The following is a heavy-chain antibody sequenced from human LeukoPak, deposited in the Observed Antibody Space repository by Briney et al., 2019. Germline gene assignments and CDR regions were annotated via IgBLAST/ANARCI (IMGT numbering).Heavy chain of an antibody. CDR1: GFTFSTYW. CDR2: IKQDGSEK. Sequence: GGSLRLSCTASGFTFSTYWMSWVRQAPGKGLEWVANIKQDGSEKYYVDSVKGRFTISRDNAKNSLYLQMNSLRAEDTAVYYCARDKIVGATYFDYWGQGTLITVSS. CDR3: ARDKIVGATYFDY. D-gene: IGHD1-26*01. J-gene: IGHJ4*02. V-gene: IGHV3-7*03.